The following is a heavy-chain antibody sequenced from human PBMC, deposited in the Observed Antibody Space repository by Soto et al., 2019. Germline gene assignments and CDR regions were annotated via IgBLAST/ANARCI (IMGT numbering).Heavy chain of an antibody. D-gene: IGHD6-25*01. J-gene: IGHJ4*02. CDR3: ASSADPFFDY. CDR2: IYHSGST. CDR1: GYSISSGYY. Sequence: LSLPCAVSGYSISSGYYWGWIRQPPGKGLEWIGSIYHSGSTYYNPSLKSRVTISVDTSKNQFSLKLSSVTAADTAVYYCASSADPFFDYWGQGTLVTVSS. V-gene: IGHV4-38-2*01.